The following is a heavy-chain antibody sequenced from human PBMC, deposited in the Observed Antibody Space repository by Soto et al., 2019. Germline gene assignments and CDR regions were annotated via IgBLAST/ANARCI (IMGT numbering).Heavy chain of an antibody. CDR1: GYSFTSYF. J-gene: IGHJ4*02. D-gene: IGHD3-22*01. Sequence: QVQLVQSGAEVKKPGASVKISCKASGYSFTSYFMHWVRQAPGQGPEWMGIIDPDGGSTSYAQKFQGRVTMTTDTSTSTVYVELSSLRSEDTAVYYCARSHYSESNDYYPYWGQGTRVTVSS. V-gene: IGHV1-46*01. CDR3: ARSHYSESNDYYPY. CDR2: IDPDGGST.